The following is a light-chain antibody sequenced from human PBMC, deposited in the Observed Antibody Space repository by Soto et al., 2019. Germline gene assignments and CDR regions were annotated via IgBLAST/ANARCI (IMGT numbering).Light chain of an antibody. Sequence: IGLRQSPVTLSLSPGERATLSCSASQRVDDSHLAWYQLRPGQAPRLLIYGASTRATGIPDRFSGSGSGTDFSLTIRGLKPEDFAVYYCQQYRMSPNTFGQGRRLEIK. V-gene: IGKV3-20*01. CDR1: QRVDDSH. CDR3: QQYRMSPNT. CDR2: GAS. J-gene: IGKJ5*01.